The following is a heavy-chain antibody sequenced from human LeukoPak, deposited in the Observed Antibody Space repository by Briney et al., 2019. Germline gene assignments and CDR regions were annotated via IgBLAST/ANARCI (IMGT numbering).Heavy chain of an antibody. CDR2: INPSEGST. CDR1: GYTFTSYY. CDR3: AKDILLPLSVPDP. D-gene: IGHD1-14*01. Sequence: ASVKVSCKASGYTFTSYYMHWVRQAPGQGRDGMGLINPSEGSTNNAQKFQGRRTLPPDTSTYTAYMELTSLRSDDTAVYFCAKDILLPLSVPDPWGQGTLVTVSS. V-gene: IGHV1-46*01. J-gene: IGHJ5*02.